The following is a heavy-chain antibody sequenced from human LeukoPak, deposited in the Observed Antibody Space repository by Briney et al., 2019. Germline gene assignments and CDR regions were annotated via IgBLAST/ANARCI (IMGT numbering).Heavy chain of an antibody. V-gene: IGHV3-20*04. CDR3: ARDRLGPSLSVSHFDL. J-gene: IGHJ4*02. CDR1: GFTFVDYG. Sequence: GGSLRLSCATSGFTFVDYGLSWVRRAPGKGLEWLCAINYNGAITDYADSVKGRFTISRDNAKNSLYLRMDSLRAEDTALYYCARDRLGPSLSVSHFDLWGQGTLVTVSS. CDR2: INYNGAIT. D-gene: IGHD3-3*02.